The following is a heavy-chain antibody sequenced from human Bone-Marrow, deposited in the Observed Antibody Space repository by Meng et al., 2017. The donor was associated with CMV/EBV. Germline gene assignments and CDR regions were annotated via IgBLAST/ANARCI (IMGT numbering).Heavy chain of an antibody. CDR2: ISDRGRT. Sequence: SETLSLTCTVSGGSISSYYWSWIRQPPGKALEWIGYISDRGRTNYNPSLRSRVTMSVDTSKNHFSLKLSSLTAADTAMYHCARNLEMGWFDPWGQGTRVTGSS. V-gene: IGHV4-59*01. CDR1: GGSISSYY. D-gene: IGHD1-1*01. CDR3: ARNLEMGWFDP. J-gene: IGHJ5*02.